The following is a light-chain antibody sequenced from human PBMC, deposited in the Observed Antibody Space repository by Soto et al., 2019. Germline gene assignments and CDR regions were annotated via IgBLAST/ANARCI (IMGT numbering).Light chain of an antibody. CDR3: CSYAGGSKV. V-gene: IGLV2-23*01. CDR2: EGS. Sequence: QSALTQPASVSGSPGQSITISCTGTSSDVGSYRFVSWYQQHPGKAPTLMIYEGSERPSGVSDRFSGSKSGNTASLPISGLQAEDEADYFCCSYAGGSKVFGAGTKVTVL. J-gene: IGLJ1*01. CDR1: SSDVGSYRF.